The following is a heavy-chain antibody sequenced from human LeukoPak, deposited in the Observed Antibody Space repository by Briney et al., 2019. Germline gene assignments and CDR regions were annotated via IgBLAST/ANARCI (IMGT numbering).Heavy chain of an antibody. CDR2: ISWNSGSI. Sequence: GGSLRLSCAASGFTFDDYAMHWVRQAPGKGLEWVSGISWNSGSIGYADSVKGRFTISRDNAKNSLYLQMNSLRPEDMAFYYCAKDISSGLEYYFDYWGQGTLVTVSS. D-gene: IGHD3-22*01. J-gene: IGHJ4*02. V-gene: IGHV3-9*03. CDR3: AKDISSGLEYYFDY. CDR1: GFTFDDYA.